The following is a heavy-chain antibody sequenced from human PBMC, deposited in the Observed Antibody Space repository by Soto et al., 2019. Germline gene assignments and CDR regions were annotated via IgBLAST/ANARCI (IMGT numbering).Heavy chain of an antibody. V-gene: IGHV3-74*01. Sequence: EVQLVESGGGLVQPGGSLRLSCAASGFTFSSYWMHWVRQAPGKGLVWVSRINSDGSSTSYADSVKGRFTISRDNAKNTLYLQMISLRGEDTAVYYCAVAVAGPTAIGYWGQGTLVTVSS. CDR2: INSDGSST. J-gene: IGHJ4*02. CDR3: AVAVAGPTAIGY. D-gene: IGHD6-19*01. CDR1: GFTFSSYW.